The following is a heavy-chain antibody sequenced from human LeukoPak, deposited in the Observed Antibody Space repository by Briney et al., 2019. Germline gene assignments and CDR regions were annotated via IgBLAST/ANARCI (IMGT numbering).Heavy chain of an antibody. CDR3: ARLGATEVDY. J-gene: IGHJ4*02. D-gene: IGHD1-26*01. V-gene: IGHV4-38-2*01. Sequence: SETLSLTCAVSGYSISSGYYWGWIRQPPGKGLEWIGSIYHSGSTYYNPSLKSRVTISVDTSKNQFSLKLSSVTAADTAVYYCARLGATEVDYWGQGTLVTVSS. CDR1: GYSISSGYY. CDR2: IYHSGST.